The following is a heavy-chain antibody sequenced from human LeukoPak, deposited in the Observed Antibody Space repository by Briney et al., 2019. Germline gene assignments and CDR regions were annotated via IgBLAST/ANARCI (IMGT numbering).Heavy chain of an antibody. J-gene: IGHJ4*02. CDR1: GGSFSGYY. CDR2: INHSGST. V-gene: IGHV4-34*01. Sequence: SETLSLTCAVYGGSFSGYYWSWIRQPPGKGLEWIGEINHSGSTNYNPSLKSRVTISVDTSKNQFSLELSSVTAADTAVYYCARDRKVAGFDYWGQGTLVTVSS. CDR3: ARDRKVAGFDY. D-gene: IGHD2-15*01.